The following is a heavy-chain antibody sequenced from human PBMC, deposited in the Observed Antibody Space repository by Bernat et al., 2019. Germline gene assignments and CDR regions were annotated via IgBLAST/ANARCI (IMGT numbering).Heavy chain of an antibody. J-gene: IGHJ6*03. CDR1: GFTFSDYY. V-gene: IGHV3-11*01. CDR2: ISSSGSTI. D-gene: IGHD5-12*01. Sequence: QVQLVESGGGLVKPGGSLRLSCAASGFTFSDYYMSWIRQAPGKGLEWVSYISSSGSTIYYADSAKGRFTISRDNAKNSLYLQMNSLRAEDTAVYYCAGAVATTHPNYYYYYMDVWGKGTTVTVSS. CDR3: AGAVATTHPNYYYYYMDV.